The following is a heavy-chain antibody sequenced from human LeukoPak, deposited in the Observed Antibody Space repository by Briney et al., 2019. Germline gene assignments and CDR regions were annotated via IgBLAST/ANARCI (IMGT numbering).Heavy chain of an antibody. CDR1: GGSFSGYY. J-gene: IGHJ4*02. CDR3: ARLGQGSHDY. CDR2: INHSGST. Sequence: PSETLSLTCAVYGGSFSGYYWSWIRQPPGKGLEWIGEINHSGSTNYNPSLKSRVTISVDTSKNQFSLKLSSVTAADTAVYYCARLGQGSHDYWGQGTLVTVSS. V-gene: IGHV4-34*01.